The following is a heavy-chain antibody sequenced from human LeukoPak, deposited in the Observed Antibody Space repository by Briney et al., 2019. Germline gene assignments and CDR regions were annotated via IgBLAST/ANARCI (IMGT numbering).Heavy chain of an antibody. J-gene: IGHJ4*02. V-gene: IGHV1-69*13. D-gene: IGHD2-15*01. CDR2: IIPILGTA. CDR1: GGTFSSYA. CDR3: ARSGGSCSSCVYY. Sequence: SVKVSCKASGGTFSSYAISWVRQAPGQGLEWMGGIIPILGTANYAQKFQGKVTITADESTSTAYMELSSLRSEDTAVYYCARSGGSCSSCVYYWGQGTLVTVSS.